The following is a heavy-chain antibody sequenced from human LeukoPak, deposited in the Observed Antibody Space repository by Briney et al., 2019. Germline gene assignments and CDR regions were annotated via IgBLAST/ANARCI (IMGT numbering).Heavy chain of an antibody. D-gene: IGHD3-22*01. CDR1: GFTFSSYA. J-gene: IGHJ4*02. CDR3: ARTPTYYYDSSGYEADY. CDR2: ISYDGSNK. Sequence: GGSLRLSCAASGFTFSSYAMHWVRQAPGKGLEWVAVISYDGSNKYYADSVKGRYTISRDNSKNTLYLQMNSLRAEDTAVYYCARTPTYYYDSSGYEADYWGQGTLVTVSS. V-gene: IGHV3-30*04.